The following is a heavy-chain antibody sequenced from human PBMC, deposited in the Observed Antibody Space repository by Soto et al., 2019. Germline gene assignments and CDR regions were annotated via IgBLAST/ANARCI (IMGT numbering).Heavy chain of an antibody. D-gene: IGHD3-22*01. CDR3: ARVGDYYDSSGYYLADDY. V-gene: IGHV3-33*01. Sequence: QVQVVESGGGVVQPGRSLRLSCAASGFTFSSYGMHWVRQATGKGLEWVAVIWYDGSNKYYADSVKGRFTISRDNSKNTLYLQMNSLRAEDTAVYYCARVGDYYDSSGYYLADDYWCQGTLVTVSS. J-gene: IGHJ4*02. CDR1: GFTFSSYG. CDR2: IWYDGSNK.